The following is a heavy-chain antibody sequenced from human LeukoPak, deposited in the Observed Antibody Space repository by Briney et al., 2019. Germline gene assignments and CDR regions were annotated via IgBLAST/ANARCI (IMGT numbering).Heavy chain of an antibody. V-gene: IGHV4-38-2*02. Sequence: PSETLSLTCTVSGYSISSGYYWGWIRQPPGKGLEWIGSIYHSGSTYYNPPLKSRVTISVDTSKNQFSLKLSSVTAADTAVYYCARAILPGGYFDWSGGQGTLVTVSS. D-gene: IGHD3-9*01. CDR3: ARAILPGGYFDWS. CDR1: GYSISSGYY. J-gene: IGHJ4*02. CDR2: IYHSGST.